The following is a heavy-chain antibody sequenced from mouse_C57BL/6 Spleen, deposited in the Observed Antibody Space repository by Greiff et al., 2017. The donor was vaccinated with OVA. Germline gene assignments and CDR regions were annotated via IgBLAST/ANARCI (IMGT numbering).Heavy chain of an antibody. Sequence: QVQLKQSGAELVRPGASVTLSCKASGYTFTDYEMHWVKQTPVHGLEWIGAIDPETGGTAYNQKFKGKAILTADKSSSTAYMELRSLTSEDSAVYYCTRRGALGAWFAYWGKVTLVTVAA. CDR2: IDPETGGT. J-gene: IGHJ3*01. CDR3: TRRGALGAWFAY. D-gene: IGHD4-1*01. V-gene: IGHV1-15*01. CDR1: GYTFTDYE.